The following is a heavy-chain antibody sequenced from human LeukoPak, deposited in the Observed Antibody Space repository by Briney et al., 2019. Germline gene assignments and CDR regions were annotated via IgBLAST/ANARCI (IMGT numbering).Heavy chain of an antibody. CDR1: GFTFSSYG. D-gene: IGHD5-24*01. CDR3: AKDPKRGETATPFGMDV. CDR2: ISYDGSNK. Sequence: PGRSLRLSCAASGFTFSSYGMHWVRQAPGKGLEWVAVISYDGSNKYYADSVKGRFTISRDNSKNTLYLQMNSLRGEDTAVYYCAKDPKRGETATPFGMDVWGQGTTVTVSS. J-gene: IGHJ6*02. V-gene: IGHV3-30*18.